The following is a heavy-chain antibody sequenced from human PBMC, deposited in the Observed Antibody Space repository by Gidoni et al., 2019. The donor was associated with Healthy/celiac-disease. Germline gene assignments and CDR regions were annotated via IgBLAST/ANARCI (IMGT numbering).Heavy chain of an antibody. CDR1: GFTFSRYA. CDR3: ASPILEGVQLWLGSLDY. V-gene: IGHV3-30-3*01. J-gene: IGHJ4*02. Sequence: QVQLVESGGGVVQPGRSLRLSCAASGFTFSRYAMHWVRQAPGKGLEWVAVISYDGSNKYYADSVKGRFTISRDNSKNTLYLQTNSLRAEDTAVYYCASPILEGVQLWLGSLDYWGQGTLVTVSS. D-gene: IGHD5-18*01. CDR2: ISYDGSNK.